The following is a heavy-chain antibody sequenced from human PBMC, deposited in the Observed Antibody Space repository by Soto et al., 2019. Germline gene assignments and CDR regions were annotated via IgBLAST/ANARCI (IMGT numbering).Heavy chain of an antibody. CDR2: SRNKANSYTT. CDR1: GFTFSDHY. V-gene: IGHV3-72*01. Sequence: EVQLVESGGGLVQPGGSLRLSCAASGFTFSDHYMDWVRQAPGKGLEWVGRSRNKANSYTTEYAASVRGRFTISRDDSKNSLYMQMNSLKPEDTAVYYCARDLGSWGQGTLVTVSS. J-gene: IGHJ5*02. CDR3: ARDLGS.